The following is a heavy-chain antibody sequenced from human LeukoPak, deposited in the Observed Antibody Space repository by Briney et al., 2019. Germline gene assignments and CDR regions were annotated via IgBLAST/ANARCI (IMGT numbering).Heavy chain of an antibody. CDR2: INHSGST. Sequence: SQTLSLTCTVSGGSISSGDYYWSWIRQPPGKGLEWIGEINHSGSTNYNPSLKSRVTISVDTSKNQFSLKLSSVTAADTAVYYCARHDWGSSFDYWGQGTLVTVSS. CDR3: ARHDWGSSFDY. CDR1: GGSISSGDYY. D-gene: IGHD7-27*01. J-gene: IGHJ4*02. V-gene: IGHV4-30-4*01.